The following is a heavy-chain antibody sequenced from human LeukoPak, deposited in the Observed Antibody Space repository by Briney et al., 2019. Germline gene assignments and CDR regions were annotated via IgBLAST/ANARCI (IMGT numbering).Heavy chain of an antibody. CDR3: VRDATRGGDLDH. Sequence: GGSLRLSCAASGFTFSDYWMMWVRQAPGKRLEWVAQIKVDGSEKYYVDSVRGRFTISRDNAKNSLDLQMNTLRVEDTAVYYCVRDATRGGDLDHWGQGTLVTVSS. D-gene: IGHD2-21*01. CDR1: GFTFSDYW. CDR2: IKVDGSEK. V-gene: IGHV3-7*01. J-gene: IGHJ5*02.